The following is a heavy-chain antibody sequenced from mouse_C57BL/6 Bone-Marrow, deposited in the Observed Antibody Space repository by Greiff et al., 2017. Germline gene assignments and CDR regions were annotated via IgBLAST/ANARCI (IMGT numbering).Heavy chain of an antibody. Sequence: EVKLMESGGGLVKPGGSLKLSCAASGFTFSSYAMSWVRQTPEKRLEWVATISDGGSYTYYPDNVKGRFTITSDNAKNNLYLQMNHLKSEDTAIDYCARVSSYYGSPFAYWGQGTLVTVSA. J-gene: IGHJ3*01. CDR3: ARVSSYYGSPFAY. CDR2: ISDGGSYT. CDR1: GFTFSSYA. D-gene: IGHD1-1*01. V-gene: IGHV5-4*03.